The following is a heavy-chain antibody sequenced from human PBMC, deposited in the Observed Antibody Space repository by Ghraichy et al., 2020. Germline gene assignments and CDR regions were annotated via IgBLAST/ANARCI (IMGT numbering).Heavy chain of an antibody. D-gene: IGHD3-10*01. CDR2: IYYSGST. J-gene: IGHJ4*02. CDR1: GGSISSYY. Sequence: SETLSLTCTVSGGSISSYYWSWIRQPPGKGLEWIGYIYYSGSTNYNPSLKSRVTISVDTSKNQFSLKLSSVTAADTAVYYCARILGVSDWTFDYWGQGTLVTVSS. CDR3: ARILGVSDWTFDY. V-gene: IGHV4-59*01.